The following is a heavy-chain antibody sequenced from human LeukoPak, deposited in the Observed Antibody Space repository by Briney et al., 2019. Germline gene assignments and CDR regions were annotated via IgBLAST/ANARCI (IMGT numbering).Heavy chain of an antibody. Sequence: GGSLRLSCAASGFTFSDYGMSWVRQAPGKGLEWVSTFCGRGGSTYYADSVKGRVTISRDNSKNTLYLQMNSLRAEDTAVYYCAKGSRYCSSTSCYGTFWGQGTLVTVSS. J-gene: IGHJ4*02. CDR1: GFTFSDYG. CDR2: FCGRGGST. V-gene: IGHV3-23*01. D-gene: IGHD2-2*01. CDR3: AKGSRYCSSTSCYGTF.